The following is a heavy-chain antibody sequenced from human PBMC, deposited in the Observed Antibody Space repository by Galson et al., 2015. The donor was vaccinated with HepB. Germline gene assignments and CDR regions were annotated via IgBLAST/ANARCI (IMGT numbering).Heavy chain of an antibody. CDR1: GFSLSTSGVA. Sequence: LVKPTQTLTLTCTCSGFSLSTSGVAVSWIRQHPGKGLEWIGYIYYGGSTYYNPSLKSRVTISVDTSKNQFSLKLSSVTAADTAVYYCARGKGHVVRRDYYYYMDVWGKGTTVTVSS. CDR3: ARGKGHVVRRDYYYYMDV. J-gene: IGHJ6*03. CDR2: IYYGGST. V-gene: IGHV4-31*03.